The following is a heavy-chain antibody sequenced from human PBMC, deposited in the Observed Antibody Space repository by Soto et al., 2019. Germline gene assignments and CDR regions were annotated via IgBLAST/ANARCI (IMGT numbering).Heavy chain of an antibody. CDR2: IGGGGGRT. CDR1: GFSSSSYV. V-gene: IGHV3-23*01. J-gene: IGHJ5*01. Sequence: EAQLLDSGGGLVQPGGSLRLSCAASGFSSSSYVMGWVRQTPGKGLEWVSGIGGGGGRTYYADSVQGRFTISRDNSKNTLYLQMNSLRADDTAVYYCAKGWLDFWGQGTLVTVSS. CDR3: AKGWLDF.